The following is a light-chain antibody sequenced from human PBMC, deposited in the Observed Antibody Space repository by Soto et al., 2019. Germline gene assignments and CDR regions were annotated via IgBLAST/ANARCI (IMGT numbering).Light chain of an antibody. CDR3: NSYTTLSNRV. CDR2: DVT. J-gene: IGLJ1*01. CDR1: SSDVGTYDF. V-gene: IGLV2-11*01. Sequence: QSVLTQPRSVSGSPGQSVTISCTGTSSDVGTYDFVSWYQQHPGKAPRLMIFDVTNRPSGVSDRFSGSKSGNTASLTISGLQAEDEANYYCNSYTTLSNRVFGTGTKVTVL.